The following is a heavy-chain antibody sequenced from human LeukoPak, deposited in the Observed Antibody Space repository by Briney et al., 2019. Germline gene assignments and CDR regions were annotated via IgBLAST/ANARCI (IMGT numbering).Heavy chain of an antibody. CDR1: GFTVSSNY. J-gene: IGHJ4*02. Sequence: PGGSLRLSRAASGFTVSSNYMSWVRQAPGKGLEWVSVIYSGGSTYYADSVKGRFTISRDNSKNTLYLQMNSLRAEDTAVYYCARDSSSWRQDFDYWGQGTLVTVSS. D-gene: IGHD6-13*01. CDR3: ARDSSSWRQDFDY. CDR2: IYSGGST. V-gene: IGHV3-66*02.